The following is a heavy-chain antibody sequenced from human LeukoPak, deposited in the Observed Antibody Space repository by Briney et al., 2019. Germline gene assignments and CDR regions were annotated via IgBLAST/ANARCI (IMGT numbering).Heavy chain of an antibody. Sequence: TGESLRLSCGASGFTFTNYVMTWVRQAPGKGLGWDSGISGRGGSAYYEDTVNGRFTISSSNTKNTMYLKMSSLRAEDTAIYYCAKEYCSGDNCRSYGMDFWGQGTTVTVSS. CDR1: GFTFTNYV. J-gene: IGHJ6*02. D-gene: IGHD2-15*01. CDR2: ISGRGGSA. V-gene: IGHV3-23*01. CDR3: AKEYCSGDNCRSYGMDF.